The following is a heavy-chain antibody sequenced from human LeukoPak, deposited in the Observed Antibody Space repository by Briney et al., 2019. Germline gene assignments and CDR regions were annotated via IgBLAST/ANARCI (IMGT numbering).Heavy chain of an antibody. CDR2: ISAYNGNT. Sequence: ASVKVSCKASGYTFTSYGISWVRQAPGQGLEWMGWISAYNGNTNYAQKLQGRVTMTTDTSTSTAYMELRSLGSDDTAVYYCARDPYSSSWYNWFDPWGQGTLVTVSS. D-gene: IGHD6-13*01. J-gene: IGHJ5*02. CDR1: GYTFTSYG. CDR3: ARDPYSSSWYNWFDP. V-gene: IGHV1-18*01.